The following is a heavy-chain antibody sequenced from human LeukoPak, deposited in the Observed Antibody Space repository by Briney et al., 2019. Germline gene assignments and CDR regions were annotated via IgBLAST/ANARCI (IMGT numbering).Heavy chain of an antibody. CDR3: ARGVNYYDILTGWPYYYMDV. V-gene: IGHV1-18*01. CDR1: GYTFTSYG. J-gene: IGHJ6*03. D-gene: IGHD3-9*01. CDR2: ISAYNGNT. Sequence: GASVKVSCKASGYTFTSYGISWVRQAPGQGLEWMGWISAYNGNTNYAQKLQGRVTMTTDTSTSTAYMELRSLRSEDTAVYYCARGVNYYDILTGWPYYYMDVWGKGTTVTVSS.